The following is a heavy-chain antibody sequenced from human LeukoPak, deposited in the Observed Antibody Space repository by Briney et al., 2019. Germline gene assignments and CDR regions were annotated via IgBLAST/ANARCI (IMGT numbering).Heavy chain of an antibody. Sequence: SETLSLTCTASGDSISNYYGSWIRQPPGKGLEWIGYIYYSGSTNYNPSLKSRITISVDTSKNQFSLKLSSVTTADTAVYYCARDGGRDAFDIWGQGTMVAVSS. J-gene: IGHJ3*02. V-gene: IGHV4-59*01. CDR2: IYYSGST. CDR3: ARDGGRDAFDI. CDR1: GDSISNYY. D-gene: IGHD2-15*01.